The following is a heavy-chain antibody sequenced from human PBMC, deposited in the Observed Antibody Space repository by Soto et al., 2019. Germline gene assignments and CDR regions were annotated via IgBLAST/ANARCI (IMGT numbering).Heavy chain of an antibody. CDR2: ISSSGSTI. V-gene: IGHV3-11*01. J-gene: IGHJ4*02. CDR1: GFTFSDYY. Sequence: GRSLRLSCAASGFTFSDYYMSWIRQAPGKGLEWVSYISSSGSTIYSADSVTGRFTISRDNAKNSLYLQMNSLRADDTAVYYCARARYSISSEGYYFDCWGQGTLVTVSS. D-gene: IGHD6-6*01. CDR3: ARARYSISSEGYYFDC.